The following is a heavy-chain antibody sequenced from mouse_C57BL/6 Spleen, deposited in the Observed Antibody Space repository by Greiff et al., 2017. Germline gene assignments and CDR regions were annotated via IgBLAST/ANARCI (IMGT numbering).Heavy chain of an antibody. V-gene: IGHV3-6*01. J-gene: IGHJ3*01. CDR3: ARDLRGPLAY. D-gene: IGHD1-1*01. Sequence: EVQLVESGPGLVKPSQSLSLTCSVTGYSITSGYYWNWIRQFPGNKLEWMGYISYDGSNNYNPSLKNRISITRDTSKNQFFLKLNSVTTEDTATYYCARDLRGPLAYWGQGTLVTVSA. CDR1: GYSITSGYY. CDR2: ISYDGSN.